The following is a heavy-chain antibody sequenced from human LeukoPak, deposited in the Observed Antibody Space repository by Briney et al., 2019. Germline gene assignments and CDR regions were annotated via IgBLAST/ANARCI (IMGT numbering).Heavy chain of an antibody. CDR2: IKSKTDGGTT. V-gene: IGHV3-15*07. Sequence: GGPLRLSCGASGFTFSNACMNWVRQAPGKGLEWVGCIKSKTDGGTTDYAAPVKGRFTISRDDSKNTLYLQMNGLKTEDTAVYYCTTIPPGYCSSTTCYAYFDYWGLGTLVTVSS. J-gene: IGHJ4*02. CDR3: TTIPPGYCSSTTCYAYFDY. D-gene: IGHD2-2*01. CDR1: GFTFSNAC.